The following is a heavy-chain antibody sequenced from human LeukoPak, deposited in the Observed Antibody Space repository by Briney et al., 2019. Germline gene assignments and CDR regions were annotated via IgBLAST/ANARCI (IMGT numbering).Heavy chain of an antibody. Sequence: QSGGSLRLSCAASGFSFSDYAMHWVRQAPGKGLEYVSAISSNGRSPYYANSVKGRFTISRDNSKSTLYPQMGSLRAEDMAVYYCARVFGGHTNGLDYWGLGTLVTVSS. J-gene: IGHJ4*02. V-gene: IGHV3-64*01. CDR1: GFSFSDYA. CDR3: ARVFGGHTNGLDY. CDR2: ISSNGRSP. D-gene: IGHD2-8*01.